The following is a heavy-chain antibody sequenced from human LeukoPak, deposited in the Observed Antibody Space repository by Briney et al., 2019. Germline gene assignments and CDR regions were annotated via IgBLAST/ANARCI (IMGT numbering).Heavy chain of an antibody. D-gene: IGHD1-1*01. CDR3: TREAFGTVYYYYMDV. V-gene: IGHV4-61*01. CDR2: IYYSGST. Sequence: SETLSLTCTVSGGSISSSSYYWSWIRQPPGKGLEWIGYIYYSGSTNYNPSLKSRVTISVDTSKNQFSLNVSSVTAADTAVYYCTREAFGTVYYYYMDVWGKGTTVTVSS. CDR1: GGSISSSSYY. J-gene: IGHJ6*03.